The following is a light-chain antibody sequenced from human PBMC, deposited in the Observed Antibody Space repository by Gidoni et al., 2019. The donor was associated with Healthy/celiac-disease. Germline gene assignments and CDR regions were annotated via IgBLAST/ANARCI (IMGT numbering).Light chain of an antibody. Sequence: QSVLTQPPSVSGAPGQRVTISCTGSSSNIGAGYDVHWYQQLPGTAPKLLIYGNSNRPSGVPDRFSGSKSGTSASLAITGLQAEDEADYYCSYDSSLSGFYVFGTGTKVTVL. V-gene: IGLV1-40*01. CDR2: GNS. CDR3: SYDSSLSGFYV. CDR1: SSNIGAGYD. J-gene: IGLJ1*01.